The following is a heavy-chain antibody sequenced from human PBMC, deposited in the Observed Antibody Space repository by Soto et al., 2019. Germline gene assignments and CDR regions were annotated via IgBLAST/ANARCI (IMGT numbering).Heavy chain of an antibody. D-gene: IGHD6-19*01. Sequence: ASVKVSCKASGGTFSSYAISWVRQAPGQGLEWMGGIIPIFGTANYAQKFQGRVTITADESTSTAYMELSSLRSEDTAVYYCARDRHFEGGWPREFDYWGQGTLVTVSS. CDR3: ARDRHFEGGWPREFDY. V-gene: IGHV1-69*13. CDR1: GGTFSSYA. CDR2: IIPIFGTA. J-gene: IGHJ4*02.